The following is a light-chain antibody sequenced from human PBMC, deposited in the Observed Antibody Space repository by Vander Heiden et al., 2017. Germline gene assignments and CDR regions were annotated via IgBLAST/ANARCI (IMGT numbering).Light chain of an antibody. CDR1: QGIRND. J-gene: IGKJ4*01. Sequence: DIQMTQSPSSLSASVGDRVTITCRASQGIRNDLGWYQQKPGKATKRLIYAASSLQSGVPSMFRCTGSGKEFTLRISSLQPEDLATYYCRQHYSYGLTFGAGTKLEIK. CDR3: RQHYSYGLT. V-gene: IGKV1-17*01. CDR2: AAS.